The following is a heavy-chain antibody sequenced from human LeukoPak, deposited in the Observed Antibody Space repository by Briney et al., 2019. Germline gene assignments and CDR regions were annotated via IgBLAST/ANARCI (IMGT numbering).Heavy chain of an antibody. CDR1: GGSFSGYY. D-gene: IGHD3-10*01. CDR2: INHSGST. Sequence: SETLSLTCAVYGGSFSGYYWSWIRQPPGKGLEWIGEINHSGSTNYNPSLKSRVTMSVDTSKNQFSLKLSSVTAADTAVYYCAREVGIFDYWGQGTLVTVSS. CDR3: AREVGIFDY. V-gene: IGHV4-34*01. J-gene: IGHJ4*02.